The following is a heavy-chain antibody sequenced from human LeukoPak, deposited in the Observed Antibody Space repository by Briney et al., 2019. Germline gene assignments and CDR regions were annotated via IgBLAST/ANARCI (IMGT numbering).Heavy chain of an antibody. CDR2: ITRNGGST. CDR3: ARGSYYSYYYMDV. D-gene: IGHD1-26*01. J-gene: IGHJ6*03. Sequence: GGSLRLSCAASGFTFSSYAMHWVRQAPGKGLEYVSAITRNGGSTYYANSVKGRFTISRDNSKNTLYLQMGSLRAEDMAVYYCARGSYYSYYYMDVWGKGTTVTVSS. CDR1: GFTFSSYA. V-gene: IGHV3-64*01.